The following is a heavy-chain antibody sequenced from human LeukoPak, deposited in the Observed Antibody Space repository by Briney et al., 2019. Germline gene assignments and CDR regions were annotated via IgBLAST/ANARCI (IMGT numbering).Heavy chain of an antibody. V-gene: IGHV3-53*01. J-gene: IGHJ3*02. CDR1: GFTVSSNY. D-gene: IGHD6-6*01. CDR3: ARGDSSSDAFDI. Sequence: GGSLRLSCAASGFTVSSNYMSWVRQAPGKGLEWVSVICSGGSTYYADSVKGRFTISRDNSKNTLYLQMNSLRAEDTAVYYCARGDSSSDAFDIWGQGTMVTVSS. CDR2: ICSGGST.